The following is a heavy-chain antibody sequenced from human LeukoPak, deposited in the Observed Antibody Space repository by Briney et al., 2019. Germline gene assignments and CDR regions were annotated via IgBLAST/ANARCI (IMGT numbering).Heavy chain of an antibody. CDR3: ARDLVGATAFDY. D-gene: IGHD1-26*01. V-gene: IGHV3-48*03. J-gene: IGHJ4*02. CDR2: ISSSGSTI. Sequence: GGPLRLSCAASGFTFSSYEMNWVRQAPGKGLEWVSYISSSGSTIYYADSVKGRFTISRDNAKNSLYLQMNSLRAEDTAVYYCARDLVGATAFDYWGQGTLVTVSS. CDR1: GFTFSSYE.